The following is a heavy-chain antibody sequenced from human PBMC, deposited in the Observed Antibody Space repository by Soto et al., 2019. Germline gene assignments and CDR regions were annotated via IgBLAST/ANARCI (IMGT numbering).Heavy chain of an antibody. CDR1: GGSISSSNW. CDR2: IYHSGST. CDR3: VRNASVTDPRDGKKYDFFDY. J-gene: IGHJ4*02. D-gene: IGHD3-3*01. Sequence: PSETLSLTCAVSGGSISSSNWWTWVRQPPGKGLEWIGEIYHSGSTHYSPSLKSRITISVDTSKSQFSLKVKSMTATDTAVYYCVRNASVTDPRDGKKYDFFDYWGLGTLVTVSS. V-gene: IGHV4-4*02.